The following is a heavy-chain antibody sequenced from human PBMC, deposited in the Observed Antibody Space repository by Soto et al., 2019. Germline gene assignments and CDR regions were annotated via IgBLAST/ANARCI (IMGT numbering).Heavy chain of an antibody. Sequence: GGSLRLSCAASGFTFSTYTMNWVRQAPGKGLEWISSISSGSSYIYYAGSVKGRFTISRDNAKNSLFLQMNSLRADDTAVYYCARDILAGGAYPDSWGQGTKVTVTS. V-gene: IGHV3-21*01. CDR1: GFTFSTYT. J-gene: IGHJ4*02. D-gene: IGHD3-10*01. CDR2: ISSGSSYI. CDR3: ARDILAGGAYPDS.